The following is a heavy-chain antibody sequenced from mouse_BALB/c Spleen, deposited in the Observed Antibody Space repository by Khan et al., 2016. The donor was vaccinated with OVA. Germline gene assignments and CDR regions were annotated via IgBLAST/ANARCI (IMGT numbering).Heavy chain of an antibody. J-gene: IGHJ2*01. CDR3: WILL. CDR2: IRLKSDDYVT. CDR1: GFTFSNYW. V-gene: IGHV6-6*02. Sequence: EVQLQESGGGLVQPGGSMKLSCVASGFTFSNYWMNWVRQSPETGLEWVAEIRLKSDDYVTHYAEYVKGRFNISRDDSKRNFYLQMNNLRAEDTGIYYCWILLWGQGTTLTVSS.